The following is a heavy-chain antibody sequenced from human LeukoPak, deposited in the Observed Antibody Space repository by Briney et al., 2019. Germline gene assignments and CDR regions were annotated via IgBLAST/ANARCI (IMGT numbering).Heavy chain of an antibody. CDR3: ARAGRDGCNYADY. J-gene: IGHJ4*02. D-gene: IGHD5-24*01. V-gene: IGHV3-53*01. CDR2: IYSGGST. Sequence: PGGSLRLSCAASGLTVSSNYMSWVRQAPGKGLEWVSVIYSGGSTYYADSVKGRFTISRDNSKNTLYLQMNSLRAEDTAVYYCARAGRDGCNYADYWGQGTLVTVSS. CDR1: GLTVSSNY.